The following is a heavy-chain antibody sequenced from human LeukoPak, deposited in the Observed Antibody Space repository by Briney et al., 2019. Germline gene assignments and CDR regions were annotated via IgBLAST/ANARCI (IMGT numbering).Heavy chain of an antibody. CDR2: MNPNSGNT. Sequence: ASVKVSCKASGYTFTSYGISWVRQAPGQGLEWMGWMNPNSGNTGYAQKFQGRVTITRNTSISTAYMELSSLRSEDTAVYYCARGPWYSSGQYYFDYWGQGTLVTVSS. J-gene: IGHJ4*02. CDR1: GYTFTSYG. V-gene: IGHV1-8*03. CDR3: ARGPWYSSGQYYFDY. D-gene: IGHD6-19*01.